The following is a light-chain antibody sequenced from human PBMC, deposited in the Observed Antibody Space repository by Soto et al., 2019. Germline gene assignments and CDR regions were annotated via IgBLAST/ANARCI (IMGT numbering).Light chain of an antibody. CDR3: QQYNIWPFT. Sequence: EIVMTQSPATLSVSPGERATLSCRASQSVSRINVAWYQQKPGQAPRLLIYGASTRATGIPGRFSGSGSGTEFTLTISSLQSEDFAVYYCQQYNIWPFTFGPGTKVDIK. J-gene: IGKJ3*01. V-gene: IGKV3-15*01. CDR2: GAS. CDR1: QSVSRIN.